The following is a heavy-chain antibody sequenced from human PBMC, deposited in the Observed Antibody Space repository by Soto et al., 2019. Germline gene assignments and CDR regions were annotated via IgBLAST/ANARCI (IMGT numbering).Heavy chain of an antibody. J-gene: IGHJ4*02. D-gene: IGHD1-20*01. CDR3: ATSQKGYNWNYFDH. CDR2: VFYTAFT. V-gene: IGHV4-39*01. Sequence: SETLSLTCAFSCASIIGSYYYWAWLRQSPGKGPEWIGSVFYTAFTSYNPSLESRVSVSVDTSKSQFSLKLSAVTAADTAVYYCATSQKGYNWNYFDHWGQGALVTVSS. CDR1: CASIIGSYYY.